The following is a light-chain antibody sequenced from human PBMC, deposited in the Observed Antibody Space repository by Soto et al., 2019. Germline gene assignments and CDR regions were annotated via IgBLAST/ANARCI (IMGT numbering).Light chain of an antibody. J-gene: IGLJ2*01. CDR1: SGHSSYA. Sequence: QPVLTQSPSASASLGATVKLTCTLSSGHSSYAIAWHQLQPEKGPRYLMKLNSDGSHSKGDGIPDSFSGSSSGAERYLTISSLQSEDEADYYCPTLGTGIRVFGGGTQLTVL. CDR3: PTLGTGIRV. CDR2: LNSDGSH. V-gene: IGLV4-69*01.